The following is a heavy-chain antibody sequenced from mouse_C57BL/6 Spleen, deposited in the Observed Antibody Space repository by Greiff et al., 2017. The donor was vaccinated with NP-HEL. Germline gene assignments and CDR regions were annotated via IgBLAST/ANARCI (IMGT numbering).Heavy chain of an antibody. Sequence: EVKLMESGGGLVKPGGSLELSCAASGFTFSSYTMSWVRQTPEKRLEWVATISGGGGNTYYPDSVKGRFTISRDNAKNTLYLQMSSLRSEDTALYYCASLYYGSSSWYFDVWGTGTTVTVSS. CDR3: ASLYYGSSSWYFDV. V-gene: IGHV5-9*01. D-gene: IGHD1-1*01. J-gene: IGHJ1*03. CDR1: GFTFSSYT. CDR2: ISGGGGNT.